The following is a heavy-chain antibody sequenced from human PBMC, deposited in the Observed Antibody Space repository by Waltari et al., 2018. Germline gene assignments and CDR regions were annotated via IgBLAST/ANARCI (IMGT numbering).Heavy chain of an antibody. D-gene: IGHD6-13*01. J-gene: IGHJ4*02. V-gene: IGHV3-23*01. CDR1: GFTFSNYA. CDR3: TKWLTAAGTGWFDC. Sequence: EVQLLESGGGLVQPGGSLRLSCAASGFTFSNYAMTWVRQAPGKGLEGVSGSTSSGGSTYYAASVKGRFTISRDSSRNTLHLQMNSLRAEDTAIYYCTKWLTAAGTGWFDCWGQGTLVTVSS. CDR2: STSSGGST.